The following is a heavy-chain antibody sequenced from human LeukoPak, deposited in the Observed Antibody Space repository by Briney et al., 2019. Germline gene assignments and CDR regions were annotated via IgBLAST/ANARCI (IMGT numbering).Heavy chain of an antibody. CDR3: ARGTGYSVFDM. V-gene: IGHV3-15*05. Sequence: GGSLRLSCAASGFTFSNAWMSWVRQAPGKGLEWVGRIKSKTDGGTTDYAAPVKGRFTISRDDSKNTLYLQMNSLRAEDTAVYYCARGTGYSVFDMWGQGTMVTVSS. CDR2: IKSKTDGGTT. CDR1: GFTFSNAW. D-gene: IGHD1-26*01. J-gene: IGHJ3*02.